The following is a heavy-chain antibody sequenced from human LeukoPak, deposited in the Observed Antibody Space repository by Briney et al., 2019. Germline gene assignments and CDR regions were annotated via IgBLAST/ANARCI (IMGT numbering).Heavy chain of an antibody. Sequence: AGGSLRLSCAASGFTLSSYGMNWVGQAPGKGRGGGAVISYDGSNKYYADSVKGRFTISRDNSKNTLYLQMNSLRAEDTAVYYCAKEYSSGWYYFDYWGQGTLVTVSS. CDR3: AKEYSSGWYYFDY. J-gene: IGHJ4*02. CDR1: GFTLSSYG. D-gene: IGHD6-19*01. V-gene: IGHV3-30*18. CDR2: ISYDGSNK.